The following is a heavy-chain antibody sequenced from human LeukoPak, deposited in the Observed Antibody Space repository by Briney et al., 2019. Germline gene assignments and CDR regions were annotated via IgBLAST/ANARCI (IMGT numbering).Heavy chain of an antibody. D-gene: IGHD2-2*02. CDR3: ASSPCSSNSCYTHFDY. CDR2: IYYSGSN. CDR1: GGSISSYY. V-gene: IGHV4-59*08. Sequence: PSESLSLTCTVSGGSISSYYWSWIRQPPGKGLEWIGYIYYSGSNNYNPSLKSRGTTSVDTSKNQFSLKLSSVTAADTAVYYCASSPCSSNSCYTHFDYWGQGTLVTVSS. J-gene: IGHJ4*02.